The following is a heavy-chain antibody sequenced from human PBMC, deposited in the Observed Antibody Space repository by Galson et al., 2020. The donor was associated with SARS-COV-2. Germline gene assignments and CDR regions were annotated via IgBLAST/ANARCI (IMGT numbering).Heavy chain of an antibody. V-gene: IGHV1-24*01. CDR1: GYTLTELS. CDR2: FDPEDGET. D-gene: IGHD6-19*01. J-gene: IGHJ5*02. CDR3: ATSTVFGYSSGWYWLDP. Sequence: GESLKISCKVSGYTLTELSMHWVRQAPGKGLEWMGGFDPEDGETIYAQKFQGRVTMTEDTSTDTAYMELSSLRSEDTAVYYCATSTVFGYSSGWYWLDPWGQGTLVTVSS.